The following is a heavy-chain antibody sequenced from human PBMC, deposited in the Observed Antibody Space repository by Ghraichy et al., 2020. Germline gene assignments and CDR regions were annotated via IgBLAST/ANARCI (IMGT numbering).Heavy chain of an antibody. CDR2: IYHSGST. Sequence: SETLSLTCTVSGGSISSGDYSWSWIRQPPGKGLEWIGYIYHSGSTYYNPSLKSRVTISVDTSKNQFSLKLSSVTAADTAVYYCASAQLGFCISSICYVRSAFDIWGQGTMVTVSS. D-gene: IGHD2-2*01. CDR1: GGSISSGDYS. V-gene: IGHV4-30-2*01. CDR3: ASAQLGFCISSICYVRSAFDI. J-gene: IGHJ3*02.